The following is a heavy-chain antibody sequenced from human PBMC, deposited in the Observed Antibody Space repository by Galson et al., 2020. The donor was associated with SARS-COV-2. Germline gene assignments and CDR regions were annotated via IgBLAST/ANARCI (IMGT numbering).Heavy chain of an antibody. CDR1: GGSISSYS. V-gene: IGHV4-59*01. Sequence: TETLSLTCTVSGGSISSYSWSWIRQPPGKGLEWIGYIYYSGSTNYNPSLKSRVTISVDTSKNQFSLKLSSVTSADTAVYYCARAHLADYYYYMDVWGKGTTVTVSS. CDR2: IYYSGST. CDR3: ARAHLADYYYYMDV. J-gene: IGHJ6*03.